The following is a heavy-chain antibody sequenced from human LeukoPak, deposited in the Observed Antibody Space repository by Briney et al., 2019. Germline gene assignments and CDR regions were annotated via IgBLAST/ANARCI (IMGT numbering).Heavy chain of an antibody. Sequence: SETLSLTCAVYGGSFSGYYWSWIRQPPGKGLEWIGEINHSGSTNYNPSLKSRVTISVDTSKNQFSLNLSSVTAADTAVYYCASGYCSGGSCYRWIDYWGQGTLVTVSS. CDR3: ASGYCSGGSCYRWIDY. V-gene: IGHV4-34*01. CDR1: GGSFSGYY. CDR2: INHSGST. J-gene: IGHJ4*02. D-gene: IGHD2-15*01.